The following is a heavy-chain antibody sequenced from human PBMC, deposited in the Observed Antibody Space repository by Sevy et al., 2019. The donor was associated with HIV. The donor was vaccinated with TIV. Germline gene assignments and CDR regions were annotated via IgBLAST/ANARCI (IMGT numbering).Heavy chain of an antibody. CDR2: ISGSSTTI. V-gene: IGHV3-48*01. Sequence: GGSLRLSCAASGFTFSSYSMNWVRQAPGKGLEWASYISGSSTTIYYSDSVKGRFTISRDNAKNSLYLQMNSLRAEDTAVYYCAREGGYSDQGMDVWGHGTTVTVSS. CDR1: GFTFSSYS. D-gene: IGHD5-12*01. J-gene: IGHJ6*02. CDR3: AREGGYSDQGMDV.